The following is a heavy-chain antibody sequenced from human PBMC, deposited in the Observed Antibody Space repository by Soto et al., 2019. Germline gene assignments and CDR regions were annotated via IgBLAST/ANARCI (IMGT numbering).Heavy chain of an antibody. J-gene: IGHJ3*02. V-gene: IGHV3-11*04. CDR2: VGSSGATM. Sequence: QVQLVESGGGLVKPGGSLRLSCAASGFTFSDYSMSWVRQAPGKGLEWVSYVGSSGATMYYADSVRGRFTISRDNSKNTLYLQMNSLRAEDTAVYYCARDFSAYYYDSSGYYHFADDAFDIWGQGTMVTVSS. CDR1: GFTFSDYS. D-gene: IGHD3-22*01. CDR3: ARDFSAYYYDSSGYYHFADDAFDI.